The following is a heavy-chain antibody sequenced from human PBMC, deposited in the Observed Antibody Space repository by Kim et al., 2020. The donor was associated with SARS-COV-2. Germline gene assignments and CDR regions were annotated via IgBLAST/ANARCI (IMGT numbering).Heavy chain of an antibody. V-gene: IGHV5-51*01. CDR3: ARSAGPYDYYFDY. Sequence: SYRPSLRGKATTSGDKSTTTAYLQWSSLKASDTAMYYCARSAGPYDYYFDYWGQGTLVTVSS. D-gene: IGHD3-16*01. J-gene: IGHJ4*02.